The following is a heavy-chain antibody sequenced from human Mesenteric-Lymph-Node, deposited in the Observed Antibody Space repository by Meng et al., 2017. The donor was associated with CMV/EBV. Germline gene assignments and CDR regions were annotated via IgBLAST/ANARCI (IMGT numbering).Heavy chain of an antibody. CDR1: GGTFNSYA. Sequence: SVKVSCKASGGTFNSYAISWVRQAPGQGLEWMGGIIPIFGTANYAQKFQGRVTITTDESTSTAYMELSSLRSEDTAVYYCARAEIDSGYRPGFDYWGQGTLVTVSS. V-gene: IGHV1-69*05. D-gene: IGHD5-12*01. CDR2: IIPIFGTA. J-gene: IGHJ4*02. CDR3: ARAEIDSGYRPGFDY.